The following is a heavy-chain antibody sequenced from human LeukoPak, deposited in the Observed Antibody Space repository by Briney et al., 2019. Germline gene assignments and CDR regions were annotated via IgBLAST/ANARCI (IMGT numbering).Heavy chain of an antibody. CDR3: ARDYYGSKSSSFDL. CDR1: GYTFTSYD. V-gene: IGHV1-8*01. CDR2: MNPNSGNT. D-gene: IGHD3-10*01. J-gene: IGHJ5*02. Sequence: ASVKVSYKASGYTFTSYDINWVRQATGQGLEWLGWMNPNSGNTGYAQNFQGRVTMTRDTSIDTAYMELTSLRYEDTAVYYCARDYYGSKSSSFDLWGQGTLVTVSS.